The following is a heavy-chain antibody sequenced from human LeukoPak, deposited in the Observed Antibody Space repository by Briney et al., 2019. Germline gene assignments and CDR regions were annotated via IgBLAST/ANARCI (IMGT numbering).Heavy chain of an antibody. Sequence: GGSLRLSCTASGLTLSNYWMIWVRQAPGKGLQWVAKIKQDGSEKYYVDSVKGRFTISRDSAENSLYLQMNSLRVEDTAVYYCAARSSGNPYFWGQGTLVTVSS. V-gene: IGHV3-7*03. D-gene: IGHD1-26*01. CDR1: GLTLSNYW. J-gene: IGHJ4*02. CDR3: AARSSGNPYF. CDR2: IKQDGSEK.